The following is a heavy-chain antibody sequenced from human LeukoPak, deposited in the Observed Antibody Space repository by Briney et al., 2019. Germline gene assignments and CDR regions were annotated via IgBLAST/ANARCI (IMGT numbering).Heavy chain of an antibody. D-gene: IGHD3-22*01. J-gene: IGHJ4*02. V-gene: IGHV4-4*02. CDR3: ASGLYYYDSSGYYGY. CDR1: GGSIGSSNW. Sequence: SGTLSLTCAVSGGSIGSSNWWSWVRQPPGKGLEWIGEIYHSGSTNYNPSLKSRVTISVDRSKNQFSLKLSSVTAADTAVYYCASGLYYYDSSGYYGYWGQGTLVTASS. CDR2: IYHSGST.